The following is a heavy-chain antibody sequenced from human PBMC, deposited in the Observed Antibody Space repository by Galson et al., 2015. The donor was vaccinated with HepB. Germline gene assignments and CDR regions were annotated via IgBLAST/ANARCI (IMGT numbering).Heavy chain of an antibody. CDR1: GFTFVDYA. J-gene: IGHJ1*01. D-gene: IGHD3-16*01. Sequence: SLRLSCAASGFTFVDYAMHWVRQVPGKGLEWVSGLSWNGGIMGYADSVKGRFTISRDNTKNSLYLQMSSVRTEDTAFYYCVKDYYGGRSGGNFQHWGQGILVTVSS. CDR3: VKDYYGGRSGGNFQH. V-gene: IGHV3-9*01. CDR2: LSWNGGIM.